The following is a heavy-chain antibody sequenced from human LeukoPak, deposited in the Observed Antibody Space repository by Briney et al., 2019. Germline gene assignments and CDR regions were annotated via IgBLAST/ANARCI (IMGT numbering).Heavy chain of an antibody. V-gene: IGHV4-34*01. CDR3: AGPTEWELLNALDI. D-gene: IGHD1-26*01. CDR2: INHSGST. J-gene: IGHJ3*02. CDR1: GGSFSGYY. Sequence: SETLSLTCAVYGGSFSGYYWSWIRQPPAKGLEWIGEINHSGSTNYNPSLKSRVTISVDTSKNQFSLKLSSVTAADTAVYYCAGPTEWELLNALDIWGQGTMVTVSS.